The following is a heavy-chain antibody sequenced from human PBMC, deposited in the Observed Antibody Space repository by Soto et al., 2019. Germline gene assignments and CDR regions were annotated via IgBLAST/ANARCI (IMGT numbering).Heavy chain of an antibody. D-gene: IGHD6-13*01. CDR2: INHSGST. J-gene: IGHJ6*02. CDR1: GGSFSGYY. Sequence: SETLSLTCAVYGGSFSGYYWSWIRQPPGKGLEWIGEINHSGSTNYNPSLKSRVTISVDTSKNQFSLKLSSVTAADTAVYYCARGIAAAGAYYGMDVWGQGTTVTLSS. CDR3: ARGIAAAGAYYGMDV. V-gene: IGHV4-34*01.